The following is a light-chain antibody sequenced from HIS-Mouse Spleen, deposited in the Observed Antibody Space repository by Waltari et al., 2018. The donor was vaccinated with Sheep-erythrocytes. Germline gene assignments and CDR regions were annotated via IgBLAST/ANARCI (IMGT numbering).Light chain of an antibody. Sequence: EIVLTQSPATLSLSPGERATLSCRASQSVSSYLAWYQQKPGQAPRLLIYGATNRATGIPARFSVSGSGTDFTLSISSLEPEDFAVYYCQQRSNWYNFGQGTKLEIK. V-gene: IGKV3-11*01. CDR2: GAT. CDR1: QSVSSY. J-gene: IGKJ2*01. CDR3: QQRSNWYN.